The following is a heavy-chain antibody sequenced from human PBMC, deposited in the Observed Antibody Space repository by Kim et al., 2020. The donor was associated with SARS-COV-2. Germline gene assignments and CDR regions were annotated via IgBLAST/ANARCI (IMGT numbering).Heavy chain of an antibody. D-gene: IGHD1-26*01. J-gene: IGHJ6*02. CDR3: AKGRLVGANSYYYGMDV. V-gene: IGHV3-33*06. Sequence: GGSLRLSCAASGFTFSSYAMHWVRQAPGKGLEWVAVIWYDGSNKYYADSVKGRFTISRDNSKNTLYLQMNSLRAEDTAVYYCAKGRLVGANSYYYGMDVWGQGTTVTVSS. CDR2: IWYDGSNK. CDR1: GFTFSSYA.